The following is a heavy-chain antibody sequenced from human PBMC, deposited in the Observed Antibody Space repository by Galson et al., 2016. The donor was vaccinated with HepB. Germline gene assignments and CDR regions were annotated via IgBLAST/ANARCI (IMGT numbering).Heavy chain of an antibody. V-gene: IGHV4-59*08. D-gene: IGHD3-10*01. CDR3: ASYSYYGSGTYYKGWFDP. CDR2: IYYSGRT. Sequence: SETLSLTCTVSDNSISSYYWSWIRQPPGKGLEWIGYIYYSGRTNYNPSLKSRVTISVDTSKNQFSLKLSSVTAADTAVYFCASYSYYGSGTYYKGWFDPWGQGTLVTVSS. CDR1: DNSISSYY. J-gene: IGHJ5*02.